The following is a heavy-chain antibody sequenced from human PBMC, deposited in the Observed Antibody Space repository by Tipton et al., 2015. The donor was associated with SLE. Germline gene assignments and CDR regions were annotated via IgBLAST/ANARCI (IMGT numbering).Heavy chain of an antibody. J-gene: IGHJ5*02. V-gene: IGHV4-59*11. CDR1: GASISSHY. CDR3: ARAKRSSTTWGYWFDP. Sequence: TLSLTCTVSGASISSHYWNWIRQSPGKGLEWIGNIYNNGNTNCNPSLKSRVTISVDTSRNQFFLKLSSVTAADTALYYCARAKRSSTTWGYWFDPWGQGTLATVSS. D-gene: IGHD2-2*01. CDR2: IYNNGNT.